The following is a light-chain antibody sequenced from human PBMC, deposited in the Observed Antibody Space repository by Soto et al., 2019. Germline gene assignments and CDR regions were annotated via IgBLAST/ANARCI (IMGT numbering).Light chain of an antibody. CDR1: QSIGSS. V-gene: IGKV3-20*01. J-gene: IGKJ1*01. Sequence: IVSTQSPTTLTVPPGERPALSSRASQSIGSSLAWYQQRPGQAPRLLIYGASTRATGVPARFSGSGSGTDFTLTISRLEPEDFAVYYCQQYGSSPHTFGQGTKVDIK. CDR3: QQYGSSPHT. CDR2: GAS.